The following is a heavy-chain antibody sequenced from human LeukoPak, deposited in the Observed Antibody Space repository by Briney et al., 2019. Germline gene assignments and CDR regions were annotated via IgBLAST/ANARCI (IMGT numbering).Heavy chain of an antibody. D-gene: IGHD3-16*01. Sequence: GGSLRLSCAASGFTFSSYAMSWVRQAPGKGLDWVSGISGSGGSTYYADSVKGRFTISRDNAKNSLYLQMSNLRAEDTAVYFCTRGGGLDVWGQGATVTVSS. V-gene: IGHV3-23*01. J-gene: IGHJ6*02. CDR1: GFTFSSYA. CDR2: ISGSGGST. CDR3: TRGGGLDV.